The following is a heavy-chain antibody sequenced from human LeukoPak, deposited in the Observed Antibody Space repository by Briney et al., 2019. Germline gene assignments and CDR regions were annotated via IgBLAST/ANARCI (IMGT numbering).Heavy chain of an antibody. CDR1: GGSISPYY. CDR3: ARGYDHKSTYSGN. D-gene: IGHD5-12*01. V-gene: IGHV4-59*01. CDR2: ISYSGST. J-gene: IGHJ4*01. Sequence: SETLSLTCTVSGGSISPYYWNWIRQPPGKGLEWIGYISYSGSTNYNPSLKSRVTISVDTSKNQVSLRLTSVTAADTAVYYCARGYDHKSTYSGNWGQGTLVTVSS.